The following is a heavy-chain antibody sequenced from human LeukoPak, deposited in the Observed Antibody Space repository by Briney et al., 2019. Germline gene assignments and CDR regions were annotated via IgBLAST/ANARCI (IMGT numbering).Heavy chain of an antibody. V-gene: IGHV1-69*13. J-gene: IGHJ5*02. CDR1: GGTFSSYA. D-gene: IGHD3-10*01. Sequence: SVKVSCKASGGTFSSYAISWVRQAPGQGLEWMGGIIPIFGTANYAQKFQGRVTITADESTSTAYMELSSLRSEDTAVYYCAMSRYYGSGPNWFDPWGQRTLVTVSS. CDR2: IIPIFGTA. CDR3: AMSRYYGSGPNWFDP.